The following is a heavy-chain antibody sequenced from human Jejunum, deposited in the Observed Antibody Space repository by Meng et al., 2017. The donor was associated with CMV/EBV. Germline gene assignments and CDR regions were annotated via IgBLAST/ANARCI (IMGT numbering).Heavy chain of an antibody. D-gene: IGHD2-21*02. V-gene: IGHV3-21*01. Sequence: FSLRASTVYWFRQAPRTGLEWVSSISSSGDYIYYADSLKGRFAISRDNAKNSVYLQMSSLSADDTAVYYCARDLYVGDPSAFDIWGQGTKVTVSS. CDR2: ISSSGDYI. CDR1: FSLRAST. CDR3: ARDLYVGDPSAFDI. J-gene: IGHJ3*02.